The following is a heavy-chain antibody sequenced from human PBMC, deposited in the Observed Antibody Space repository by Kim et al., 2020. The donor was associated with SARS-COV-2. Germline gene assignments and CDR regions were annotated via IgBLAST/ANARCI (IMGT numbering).Heavy chain of an antibody. D-gene: IGHD6-19*01. Sequence: NKKYSQKFKGGVSITRETSATTAYLELSGLISEDTAVYYCAREAVAGSFDYWGQGTLVTVSS. CDR2: NK. V-gene: IGHV1-3*01. J-gene: IGHJ4*02. CDR3: AREAVAGSFDY.